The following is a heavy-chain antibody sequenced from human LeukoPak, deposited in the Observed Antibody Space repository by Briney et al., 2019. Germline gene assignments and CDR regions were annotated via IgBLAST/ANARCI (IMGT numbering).Heavy chain of an antibody. CDR3: AREWDLWFGELPLGY. CDR1: GFTFSSYS. V-gene: IGHV3-48*04. D-gene: IGHD3-10*01. J-gene: IGHJ4*02. CDR2: ISSSSSTI. Sequence: GRSLRLSCAASGFTFSSYSMNWIHQAPGKGLEWVSYISSSSSTIYYADSVKGRFTISRDNAKNSLYLQMNSLRAEDTAVYYCAREWDLWFGELPLGYWGQGTLVTVSS.